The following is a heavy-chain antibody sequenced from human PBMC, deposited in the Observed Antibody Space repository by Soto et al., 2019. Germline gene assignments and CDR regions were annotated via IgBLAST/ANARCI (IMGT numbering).Heavy chain of an antibody. Sequence: LRLSFAASGXTFSSYGMHWVRQAPGKGLEWVAVISYDGSNKYYADSVKGRFTISRDNSKNTLYLQMNSLRAEDTAVYYCAKDQGSSGYGPLDYWGQGALVTVSS. V-gene: IGHV3-30*18. CDR2: ISYDGSNK. D-gene: IGHD3-22*01. CDR3: AKDQGSSGYGPLDY. J-gene: IGHJ4*02. CDR1: GXTFSSYG.